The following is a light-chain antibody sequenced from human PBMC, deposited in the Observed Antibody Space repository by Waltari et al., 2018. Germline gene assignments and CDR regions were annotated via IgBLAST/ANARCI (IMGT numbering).Light chain of an antibody. CDR3: QTGGHGTWV. CDR2: VNSDGSH. Sequence: QLVLTQAPSASVSLGASAKLTCTLSSGSSSNVVAWHQQQPEKGPRYLMKVNSDGSHSKGDDIPDRFSCSSAGAERYLAKSSLQCEREADDYQQTGGHGTWVFGGGTKLTVL. V-gene: IGLV4-69*01. CDR1: SGSSSNV. J-gene: IGLJ3*02.